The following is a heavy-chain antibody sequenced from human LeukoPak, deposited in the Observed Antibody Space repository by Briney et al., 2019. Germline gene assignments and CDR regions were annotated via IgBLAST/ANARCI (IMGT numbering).Heavy chain of an antibody. J-gene: IGHJ2*01. D-gene: IGHD2-15*01. Sequence: GGSLRLSCAASQFTFSNYAMSWVRQAPGKGLEWVSAISGSGNTTYFGDSVTGRFTISRDNPKDTVYLQMNSLSAEDTAVYYCAKGPAPYCSGGSCYSPHWYFDLWGRGTLVTVSS. V-gene: IGHV3-23*01. CDR3: AKGPAPYCSGGSCYSPHWYFDL. CDR1: QFTFSNYA. CDR2: ISGSGNTT.